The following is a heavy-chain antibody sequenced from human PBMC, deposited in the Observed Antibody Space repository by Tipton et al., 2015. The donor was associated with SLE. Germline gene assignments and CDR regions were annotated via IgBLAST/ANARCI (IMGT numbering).Heavy chain of an antibody. CDR1: GYSIRRGFY. D-gene: IGHD2-15*01. CDR3: ARDATRALDI. CDR2: VLTSGST. J-gene: IGHJ3*02. Sequence: TLSLTCDVSGYSIRRGFYWGWIRQPPGKGLEWIGRVLTSGSTNYNPSLKSRVTMSVDTSKNQFSLKLRSVTAADTATYYCARDATRALDIWGQGTMVTVSS. V-gene: IGHV4-38-2*02.